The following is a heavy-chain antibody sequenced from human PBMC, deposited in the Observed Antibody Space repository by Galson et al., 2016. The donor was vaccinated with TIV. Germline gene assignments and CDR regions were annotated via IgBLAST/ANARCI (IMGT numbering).Heavy chain of an antibody. V-gene: IGHV5-51*01. Sequence: QSGAEVKKPGESLKISCQASGYRITNYWIGRVRQMPGKGLEWVGIFYPGDGSTKYSPSFQGRVTISADKSSHTSNLQLRSLKASDTAIYYLVCPLWILGWAFIWGQGTLVTVSS. D-gene: IGHD3-3*01. CDR2: FYPGDGST. CDR3: VCPLWILGWAFI. J-gene: IGHJ4*02. CDR1: GYRITNYW.